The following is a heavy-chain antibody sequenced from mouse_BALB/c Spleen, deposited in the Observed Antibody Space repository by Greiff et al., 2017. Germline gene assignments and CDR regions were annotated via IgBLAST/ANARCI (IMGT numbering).Heavy chain of an antibody. CDR1: GYSITSDYA. J-gene: IGHJ3*01. CDR2: ISYSGST. CDR3: ARDGVEAWFAY. D-gene: IGHD1-1*01. V-gene: IGHV3-2*02. Sequence: DVQLQESGPGLVKPSQSLSLTCTVTGYSITSDYAWNWIRQFPGNKLEWMGYISYSGSTSYNPSLKSRISITRDTSKNQFFLQLNSVTTEDTATYYCARDGVEAWFAYWGQGTLVTVSA.